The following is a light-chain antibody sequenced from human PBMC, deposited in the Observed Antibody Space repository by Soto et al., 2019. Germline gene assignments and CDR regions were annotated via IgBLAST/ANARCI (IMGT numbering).Light chain of an antibody. Sequence: EIVMTQSPGTLSVSPGETVTLSCRASQSVNNNLAWYQLKFGQAPGLLIHGASTRATGIPARFSGSGSGTEFTLTISSLQSEDFAVYSCHQYNTWPPYTFGQGTKLEIK. CDR1: QSVNNN. CDR2: GAS. J-gene: IGKJ2*01. V-gene: IGKV3-15*01. CDR3: HQYNTWPPYT.